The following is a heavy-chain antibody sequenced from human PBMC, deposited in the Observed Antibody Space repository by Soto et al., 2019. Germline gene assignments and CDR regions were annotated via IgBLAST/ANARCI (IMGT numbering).Heavy chain of an antibody. CDR3: ARASKQWLVHSWFDP. Sequence: PSDTRSLSCTFSGCSIISYYWSWIRQPPGKGLEWIVYIYYSGSTNYNPSLKSRVTISVDTSKNQFSLKLSSVTAADTAVYYCARASKQWLVHSWFDPWGQGTLVTVSS. V-gene: IGHV4-59*01. CDR2: IYYSGST. D-gene: IGHD6-19*01. CDR1: GCSIISYY. J-gene: IGHJ5*02.